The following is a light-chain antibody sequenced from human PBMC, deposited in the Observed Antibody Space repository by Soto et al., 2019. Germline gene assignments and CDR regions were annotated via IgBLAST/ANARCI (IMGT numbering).Light chain of an antibody. CDR2: EVI. CDR3: SALTTTTALF. Sequence: QSVLTQPASVSGSPGQSITISCTGTSSDVGAYNYVSWFQQHPGKAPKLIIYEVINRPSEVSYRFSGSSSGNTASQIISGLQAEDEADYYCSALTTTTALFFGGGTKLTVL. CDR1: SSDVGAYNY. J-gene: IGLJ2*01. V-gene: IGLV2-14*01.